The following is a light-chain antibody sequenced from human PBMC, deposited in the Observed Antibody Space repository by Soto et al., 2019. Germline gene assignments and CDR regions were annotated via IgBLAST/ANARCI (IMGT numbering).Light chain of an antibody. CDR3: KQYGSSPLT. V-gene: IGKV3-20*01. CDR1: QSVNNDF. J-gene: IGKJ4*01. CDR2: AGS. Sequence: EIVLTQSPATLSLSPGERATLSCRASQSVNNDFLAWYQQKPGHAPRLLIYAGSYRATGIADRVSGSGSGTDFTLTISRLEPEDFAVYYCKQYGSSPLTFGGGTKVDIK.